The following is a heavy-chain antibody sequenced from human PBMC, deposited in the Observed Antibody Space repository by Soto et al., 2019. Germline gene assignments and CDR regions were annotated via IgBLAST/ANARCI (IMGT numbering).Heavy chain of an antibody. J-gene: IGHJ6*02. CDR2: ISYDGSNK. CDR1: GFTFSSYG. Sequence: LRLSCAASGFTFSSYGMHWVRQAPGKGLEWVAVISYDGSNKYYADSVKGRFTISRDNSKNTLYLQMNSLRAEDTAVYYCAKDIVVVPAASYYYYYGMDVWGQGTTVTVSS. D-gene: IGHD2-2*01. CDR3: AKDIVVVPAASYYYYYGMDV. V-gene: IGHV3-30*18.